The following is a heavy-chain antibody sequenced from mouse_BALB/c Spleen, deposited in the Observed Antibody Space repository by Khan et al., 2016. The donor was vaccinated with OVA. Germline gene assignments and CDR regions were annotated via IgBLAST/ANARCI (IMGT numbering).Heavy chain of an antibody. CDR2: IWGGGST. CDR3: AKEDYGSRSFDY. V-gene: IGHV2-6-5*01. J-gene: IGHJ2*01. CDR1: GFSLTDYG. D-gene: IGHD1-1*01. Sequence: QVQLKESGPGLVAPSQSLSITCTVSGFSLTDYGVSWIRQPPGKGLEWLGVIWGGGSTYYHSPLKSRLSIRKDNSKSQVFLKMNSLQTDDTAMYYWAKEDYGSRSFDYWGQGTTRTVSS.